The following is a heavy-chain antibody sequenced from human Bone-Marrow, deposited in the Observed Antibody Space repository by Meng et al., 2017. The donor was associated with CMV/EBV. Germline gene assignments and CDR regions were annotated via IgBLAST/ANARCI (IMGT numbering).Heavy chain of an antibody. V-gene: IGHV1-46*01. CDR2: INPSGGST. Sequence: ASVKVSCKASGYTFTGYYMHWVRQAPGQGLEWMGIINPSGGSTSYAQKFQGRVTMTRDTSTSTVYMELSSLRSEDTAVYYCARGGRWGYQLLLGPGGYFDYWGQGTLVTVSS. CDR3: ARGGRWGYQLLLGPGGYFDY. CDR1: GYTFTGYY. J-gene: IGHJ4*02. D-gene: IGHD2-2*01.